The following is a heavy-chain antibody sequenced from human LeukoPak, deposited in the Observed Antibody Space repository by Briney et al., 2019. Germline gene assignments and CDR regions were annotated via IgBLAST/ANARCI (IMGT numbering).Heavy chain of an antibody. D-gene: IGHD3-10*01. CDR1: GYTFTNYG. V-gene: IGHV1-18*01. CDR2: ISAYNGKT. Sequence: GASVKVSCKAPGYTFTNYGISWVRQAPGQGLEWMGWISAYNGKTNYAQKLQGRVTMTTDTSTSTAYMELRSLRSDDTAVYYCARVHSGVISVVLRDDDAFDMWGQGTMVTVSS. CDR3: ARVHSGVISVVLRDDDAFDM. J-gene: IGHJ3*02.